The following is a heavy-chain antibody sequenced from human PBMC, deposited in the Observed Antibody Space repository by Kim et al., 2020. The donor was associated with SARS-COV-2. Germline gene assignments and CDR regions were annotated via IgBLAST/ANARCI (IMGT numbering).Heavy chain of an antibody. CDR2: ISDDGDTT. CDR3: VRFSGRSTFYY. Sequence: GSLRLSCVASGFIFSYDAMTWVRQAPGKGLEWISYISDDGDTTYYADSVKGRFTISRDNARNSVYLQMSSLSAEDTAVYYCVRFSGRSTFYYWGQGALVTVSS. D-gene: IGHD1-26*01. V-gene: IGHV3-48*03. J-gene: IGHJ4*02. CDR1: GFIFSYDA.